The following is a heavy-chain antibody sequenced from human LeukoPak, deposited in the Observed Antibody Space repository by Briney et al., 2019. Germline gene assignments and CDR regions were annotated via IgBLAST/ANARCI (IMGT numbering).Heavy chain of an antibody. CDR1: GYTFTSYG. J-gene: IGHJ4*02. CDR3: AREGGSGWYEPDFDY. CDR2: ISAYNGNT. V-gene: IGHV1-18*01. D-gene: IGHD6-19*01. Sequence: ASVKVSCKASGYTFTSYGISWVRQAPGQGLEWMGWISAYNGNTNYAQKLQGRVTMTTDTSTSTAHMELRSLRSDDTAVYYSAREGGSGWYEPDFDYWGQGTLVTVSS.